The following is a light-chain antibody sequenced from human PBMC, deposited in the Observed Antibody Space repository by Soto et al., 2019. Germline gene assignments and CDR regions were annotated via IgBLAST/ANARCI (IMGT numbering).Light chain of an antibody. J-gene: IGKJ5*01. V-gene: IGKV4-1*01. CDR1: QGILDSSANKDY. Sequence: EIVMTQSPDSLALSLGEKACINCTSSQGILDSSANKDYIAWYQQKTGQPPKXLIYWASTRQSGVPERLSGSGYGTDLTLTITSLKDGDVEVYYCQQYQSNTITFGHGTRLEIK. CDR3: QQYQSNTIT. CDR2: WAS.